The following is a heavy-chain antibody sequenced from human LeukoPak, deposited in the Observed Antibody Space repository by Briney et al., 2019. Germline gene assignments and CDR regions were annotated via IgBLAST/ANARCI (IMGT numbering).Heavy chain of an antibody. CDR3: ARGHCSSTSCYSVDY. D-gene: IGHD2-2*02. J-gene: IGHJ4*02. V-gene: IGHV1-69*05. CDR1: GGTCSSYA. Sequence: ASVKVSCKASGGTCSSYAISWVRQAPGQGLEWMGGIIPIFGTANYAQKFQGRVTITTDESTSTAYMELSSLRSEDTAVYYCARGHCSSTSCYSVDYWGQGTLVTVSS. CDR2: IIPIFGTA.